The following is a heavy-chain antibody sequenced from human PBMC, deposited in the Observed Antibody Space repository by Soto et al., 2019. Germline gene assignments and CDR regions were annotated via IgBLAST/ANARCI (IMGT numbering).Heavy chain of an antibody. J-gene: IGHJ4*02. Sequence: SETLSLTCTVSVGSISSYYWSWIRQPPGKGLEWIGYIYYSGRTNYNPSLKSRVTISVDTSKNQFSLKLSSVTAADTAVYYCARHGAYSIHGPNDYWGQGTLVTVSS. CDR1: VGSISSYY. CDR3: ARHGAYSIHGPNDY. CDR2: IYYSGRT. D-gene: IGHD5-12*01. V-gene: IGHV4-59*08.